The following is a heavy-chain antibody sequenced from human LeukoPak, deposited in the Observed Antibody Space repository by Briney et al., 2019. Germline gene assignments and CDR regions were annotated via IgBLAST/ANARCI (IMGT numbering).Heavy chain of an antibody. CDR2: ISGSGGST. V-gene: IGHV3-23*01. Sequence: PGGSLRLSCAASGFTFSSYVMSWVRQAPGKGLEWFSTISGSGGSTYYADSVKGRFTISRDNSRDTLYLQMNSLRAEDTAVYYCSTSPSFGSSWYQFNYWGQGTTVTVSS. CDR1: GFTFSSYV. D-gene: IGHD6-13*01. J-gene: IGHJ6*02. CDR3: STSPSFGSSWYQFNY.